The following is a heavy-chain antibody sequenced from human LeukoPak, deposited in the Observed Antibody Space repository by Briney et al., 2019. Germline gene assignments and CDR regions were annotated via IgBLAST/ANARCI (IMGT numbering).Heavy chain of an antibody. Sequence: GSLRLSCAASGFTFSSYAMSWVRQAPGKGLEWVSAISGSGGSTYYADSVKGRFTISRDNSKNTLYLQMNSLRAEDTAVYYCAKSVLRTSYSFADYWGQGTLVTVSS. CDR2: ISGSGGST. J-gene: IGHJ4*02. CDR1: GFTFSSYA. CDR3: AKSVLRTSYSFADY. D-gene: IGHD2-2*01. V-gene: IGHV3-23*01.